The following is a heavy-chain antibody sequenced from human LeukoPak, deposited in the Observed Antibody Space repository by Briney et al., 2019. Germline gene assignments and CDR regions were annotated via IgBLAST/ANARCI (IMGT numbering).Heavy chain of an antibody. CDR1: GFTFGSYG. Sequence: GGSLRLSCAAAGFTFGSYGMSWVRQAPGKGLEWVSFITPNADRTSYADSVEGRFTISRDNPRNTLYMQMNSLRDEDTALYYCAIMHGYYDGSGYWVQWGQGTLVTVSS. CDR2: ITPNADRT. J-gene: IGHJ1*01. D-gene: IGHD3-22*01. CDR3: AIMHGYYDGSGYWVQ. V-gene: IGHV3-23*01.